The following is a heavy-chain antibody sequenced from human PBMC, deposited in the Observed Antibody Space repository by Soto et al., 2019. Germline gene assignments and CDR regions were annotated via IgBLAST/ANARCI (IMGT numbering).Heavy chain of an antibody. CDR2: ISAYNGNT. CDR1: GYTFTSYG. V-gene: IGHV1-18*01. CDR3: ARGSHGDYRLTFFDY. D-gene: IGHD4-17*01. Sequence: ASVKVSCKASGYTFTSYGISWGRQAPGQGLEWMGWISAYNGNTNYAQKLQGRVTMTTDTSTSTAYMELRILRSDDTAVYYCARGSHGDYRLTFFDYWGQGTLVTVSS. J-gene: IGHJ4*02.